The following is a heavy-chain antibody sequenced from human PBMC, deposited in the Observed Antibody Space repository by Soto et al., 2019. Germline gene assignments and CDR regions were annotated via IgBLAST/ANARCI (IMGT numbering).Heavy chain of an antibody. CDR1: GFTFSSYA. CDR2: ISGSDDST. Sequence: EVQLLESGGGLVQPGESLRLSCAASGFTFSSYAMSWVRQAPGKGLEWVSVISGSDDSTYYADSVKGRFTISRDNSKNTLYRQMTSLRAEDTAVYYCAKKSSSSTFDYWGQGTLVTVSS. D-gene: IGHD6-6*01. V-gene: IGHV3-23*01. CDR3: AKKSSSSTFDY. J-gene: IGHJ4*02.